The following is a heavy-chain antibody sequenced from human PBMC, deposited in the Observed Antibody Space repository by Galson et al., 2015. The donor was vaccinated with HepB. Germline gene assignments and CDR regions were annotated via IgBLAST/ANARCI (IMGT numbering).Heavy chain of an antibody. Sequence: SVKVSCKASGYTFTSYGISWVRQAPGQGLEWMGWISAYNGNTNYAQKLQGRVTMTTDTSTSTAYMELRSLRSDDTAVYYCARDFWSGYSNYYYYYGMDVWGQGTTVTVSS. J-gene: IGHJ6*02. CDR2: ISAYNGNT. D-gene: IGHD3-3*01. CDR3: ARDFWSGYSNYYYYYGMDV. CDR1: GYTFTSYG. V-gene: IGHV1-18*04.